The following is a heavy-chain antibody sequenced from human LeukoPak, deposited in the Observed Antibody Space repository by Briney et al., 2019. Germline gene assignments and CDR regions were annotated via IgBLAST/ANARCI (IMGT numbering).Heavy chain of an antibody. D-gene: IGHD3-10*01. V-gene: IGHV1-2*02. J-gene: IGHJ5*02. Sequence: ASVKVSCKASGYTFTGYYMHWVRQAPGQGLEWMGWINPNSGGTNYAQKFQGRVTMTRDTSISTAYMELSRLRSDDTAVYYCAREEYYYGSGSSQRFDPWGQGTLVTVSS. CDR3: AREEYYYGSGSSQRFDP. CDR1: GYTFTGYY. CDR2: INPNSGGT.